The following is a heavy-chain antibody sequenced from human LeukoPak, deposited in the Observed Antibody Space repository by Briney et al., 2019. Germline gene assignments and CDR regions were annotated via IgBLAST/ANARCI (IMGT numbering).Heavy chain of an antibody. D-gene: IGHD5-12*01. Sequence: SETLSLTCTVSGGSISSSSYYWDWIRQPPGKGLEWIGTIYYSGSTYYNPSLKSRVTISVDTSKNQFSLKLTSVTAADTAVYYCARRGGYDSNFDPWGQGTLVTVSS. CDR1: GGSISSSSYY. V-gene: IGHV4-39*01. J-gene: IGHJ5*02. CDR2: IYYSGST. CDR3: ARRGGYDSNFDP.